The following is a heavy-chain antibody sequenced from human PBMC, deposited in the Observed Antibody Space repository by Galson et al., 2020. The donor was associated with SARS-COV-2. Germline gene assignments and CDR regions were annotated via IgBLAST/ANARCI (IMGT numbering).Heavy chain of an antibody. J-gene: IGHJ1*01. CDR1: GFTFSNAW. CDR3: TTEHYYDSSGYYYVGSFQH. D-gene: IGHD3-22*01. V-gene: IGHV3-15*01. CDR2: IKSKTDGGTT. Sequence: GESLKISCAASGFTFSNAWMSWVPQAPGKGLEWVGRIKSKTDGGTTDYAAPVKGRFTISRDDSKNTLYLQMNSLKTEDTAVYYCTTEHYYDSSGYYYVGSFQHWGQGTLVTVSS.